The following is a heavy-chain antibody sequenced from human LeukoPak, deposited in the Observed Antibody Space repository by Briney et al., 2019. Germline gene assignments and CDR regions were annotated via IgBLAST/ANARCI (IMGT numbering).Heavy chain of an antibody. CDR3: ARDKIVVVPAALEKNWFDP. CDR2: IYTSGST. Sequence: SETLSLTCTVSGGSISSYYWSWIRQPAGKGLEWIGCIYTSGSTNYNPSLKSRVTMSVDTSKNQFSLKLSSVTAADTAVYYCARDKIVVVPAALEKNWFDPWGQGTLVTVSS. CDR1: GGSISSYY. J-gene: IGHJ5*02. D-gene: IGHD2-2*01. V-gene: IGHV4-4*07.